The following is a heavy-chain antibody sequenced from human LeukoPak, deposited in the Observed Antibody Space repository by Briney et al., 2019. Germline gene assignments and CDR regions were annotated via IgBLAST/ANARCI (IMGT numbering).Heavy chain of an antibody. CDR1: SGSISSYY. CDR3: ARGSSGYYGVPFDY. V-gene: IGHV4-59*01. J-gene: IGHJ4*02. D-gene: IGHD3-22*01. CDR2: IYYSGST. Sequence: SQTLSLTCPVSSGSISSYYWSWVRQPAGKGLEWIGYIYYSGSTNYNPSLKSRVTISVDTSKNQFSLKLSSVTAADTAVYSCARGSSGYYGVPFDYWGQGTLVTVSS.